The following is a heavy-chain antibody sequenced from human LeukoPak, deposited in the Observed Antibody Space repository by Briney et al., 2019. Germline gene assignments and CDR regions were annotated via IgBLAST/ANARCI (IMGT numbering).Heavy chain of an antibody. V-gene: IGHV4-4*07. D-gene: IGHD6-25*01. J-gene: IGHJ4*02. CDR3: ARVRAATASYFDY. Sequence: PSETLSLTCTVSGGSISRHYWSWIRQPAGKGLEWIGRVYSGGSTYYNPSLKSRVTISVDTSKNQFSLKLSSVTAADTAVYYCARVRAATASYFDYWGQGTLVTVSS. CDR1: GGSISRHY. CDR2: VYSGGST.